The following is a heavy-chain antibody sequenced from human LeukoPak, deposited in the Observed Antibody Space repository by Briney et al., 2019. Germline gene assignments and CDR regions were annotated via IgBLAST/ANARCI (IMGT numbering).Heavy chain of an antibody. J-gene: IGHJ4*02. Sequence: ASVKVSCKASGDTFSCYAISWVRQAPGQGLEWMGGIIPIFGTANYAQKFQGRVTITADKSMSTAYMELSSLRSEDTAVYYCAREAPLYSSGWYYYWGQGTLVTVSS. D-gene: IGHD6-19*01. CDR1: GDTFSCYA. CDR2: IIPIFGTA. CDR3: AREAPLYSSGWYYY. V-gene: IGHV1-69*06.